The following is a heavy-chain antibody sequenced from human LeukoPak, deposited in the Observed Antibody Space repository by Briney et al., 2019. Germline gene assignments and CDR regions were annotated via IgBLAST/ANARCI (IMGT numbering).Heavy chain of an antibody. Sequence: GGSLRLSCAASGFTFSSYWMNWARQAPGKGPEWVATIKEDGSEKYYVDSVKGRFTISRDNAENALYLQMSSLRADDTAIYFCARLTRGSSGGYWGQGTLATVSS. CDR2: IKEDGSEK. J-gene: IGHJ4*02. D-gene: IGHD3-10*01. CDR3: ARLTRGSSGGY. CDR1: GFTFSSYW. V-gene: IGHV3-7*03.